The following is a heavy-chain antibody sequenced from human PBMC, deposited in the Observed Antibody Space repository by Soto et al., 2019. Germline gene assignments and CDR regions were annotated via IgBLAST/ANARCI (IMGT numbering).Heavy chain of an antibody. D-gene: IGHD3-10*01. Sequence: QVQLQESGPGLVKPSQTLSLTCTVSGGSISSGDYYWSWIRQPPGKGLEWIGYIYYSGSTYYNPSLKSRVTISVDTSKTQFSLKLSSVTAADTAVYYCASQRVLLWFGELLTGGMDVWGQGTTVTVSS. J-gene: IGHJ6*02. V-gene: IGHV4-30-4*01. CDR2: IYYSGST. CDR1: GGSISSGDYY. CDR3: ASQRVLLWFGELLTGGMDV.